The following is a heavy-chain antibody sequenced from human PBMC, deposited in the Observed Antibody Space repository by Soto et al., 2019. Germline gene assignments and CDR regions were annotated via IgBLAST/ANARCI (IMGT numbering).Heavy chain of an antibody. D-gene: IGHD6-13*01. Sequence: QVQLVQSGAEVKKPGSSVKVSCKASGGTFSSYTISWVRQAPGQGLEWMGRIIPILGIANYAQKFQGRVTITADKSTSTAYMELSSLRSEDTAVYYCARDKQLPYYYYGMDVWGQGTTVTVSS. J-gene: IGHJ6*02. V-gene: IGHV1-69*08. CDR2: IIPILGIA. CDR1: GGTFSSYT. CDR3: ARDKQLPYYYYGMDV.